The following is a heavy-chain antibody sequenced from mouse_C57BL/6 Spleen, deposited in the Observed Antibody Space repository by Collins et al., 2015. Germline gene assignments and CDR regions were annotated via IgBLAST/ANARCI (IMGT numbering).Heavy chain of an antibody. J-gene: IGHJ2*01. CDR2: IYPGSGST. CDR3: ARYGRYDGY. Sequence: QVQLQQPGAELVKPGTSVKLSCKASGYNFTSYWINWVKLRPGQGLEWIGDIYPGSGSTNYNEKFKSKATLTVDTSSSTAYMQLSSLASEDSALYYCARYGRYDGYWGQGTTLTVSS. CDR1: GYNFTSYW. V-gene: IGHV1-55*01. D-gene: IGHD2-14*01.